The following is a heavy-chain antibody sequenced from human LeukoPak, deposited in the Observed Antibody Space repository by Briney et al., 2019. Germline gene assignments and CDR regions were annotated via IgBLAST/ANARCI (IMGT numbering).Heavy chain of an antibody. V-gene: IGHV5-51*01. D-gene: IGHD6-19*01. CDR3: ARHGTYRSARAYFDH. Sequence: GESLKISCRASVYSSTTFWIGWARQMPGKGLEWVGFIYPGDSDTSYSPSFQGRVTISADTSISTAYLQWSSLKASDTAMYYCARHGTYRSARAYFDHWGQGTLVTVSA. J-gene: IGHJ4*02. CDR2: IYPGDSDT. CDR1: VYSSTTFW.